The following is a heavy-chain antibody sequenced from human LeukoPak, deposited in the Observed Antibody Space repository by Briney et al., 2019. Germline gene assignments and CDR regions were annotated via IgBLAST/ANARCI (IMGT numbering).Heavy chain of an antibody. D-gene: IGHD2-2*01. CDR2: INHSGGT. Sequence: SETLSLTCAVYGGSFSGYYWSWIRQPPGKGLEWIGEINHSGGTNYNPSLKSRVTISVDTSKNQFSLKLSSVTAADTAVYYCARSARRLPYQLQGRWWFDPWGQGTLVTVSS. CDR1: GGSFSGYY. CDR3: ARSARRLPYQLQGRWWFDP. J-gene: IGHJ5*02. V-gene: IGHV4-34*01.